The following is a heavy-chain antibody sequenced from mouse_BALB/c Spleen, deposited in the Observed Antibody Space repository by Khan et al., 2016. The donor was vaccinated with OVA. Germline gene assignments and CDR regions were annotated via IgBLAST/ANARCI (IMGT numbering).Heavy chain of an antibody. V-gene: IGHV2-2*03. CDR3: ARNYDYDEGLTY. CDR1: GFSLTSYG. D-gene: IGHD2-4*01. J-gene: IGHJ3*01. Sequence: QVQLKESGPGLVQPSQSLSINCTVSGFSLTSYGVHWVRQSPGKGLEWLGVIWSGGSTDYNEAFISRLSISKDNSKSQVFFKMNSLQSNDTAIYYCARNYDYDEGLTYWGQGTLGTVS. CDR2: IWSGGST.